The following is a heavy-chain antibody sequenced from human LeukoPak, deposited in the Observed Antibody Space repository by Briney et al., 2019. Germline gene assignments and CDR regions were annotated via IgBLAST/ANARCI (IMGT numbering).Heavy chain of an antibody. CDR1: GYTFTGYY. CDR2: INPNSGGT. D-gene: IGHD2-15*01. V-gene: IGHV1-2*02. J-gene: IGHJ4*02. CDR3: ARELYCSGGSCYPVLFDY. Sequence: ASVKVSCKASGYTFTGYYMHWVRQAPGQGLEWMGWINPNSGGTNYAQKFQGRVTMTRDTSISTAYMELSRLRSDDTAVYYCARELYCSGGSCYPVLFDYWGQGTLVTVSS.